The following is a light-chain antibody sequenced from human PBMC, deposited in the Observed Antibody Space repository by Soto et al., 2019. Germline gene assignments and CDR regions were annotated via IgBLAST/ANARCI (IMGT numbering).Light chain of an antibody. CDR2: DAS. CDR3: QQRNVWPPIT. CDR1: QSVSSSY. V-gene: IGKV3D-20*02. Sequence: EIVLTHSPGTLSSSPRQRATLHRSASQSVSSSYLAWYQQKPGQAPRLVIFDASNRANGVPARFGGSGSGTDFTLTINSLEPEDFAVYYCQQRNVWPPITFGQGTRLAI. J-gene: IGKJ5*01.